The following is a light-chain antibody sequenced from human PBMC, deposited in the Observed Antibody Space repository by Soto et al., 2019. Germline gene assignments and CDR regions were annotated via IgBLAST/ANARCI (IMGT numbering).Light chain of an antibody. Sequence: EIVLTQSPATLSLSPGERATLSCRASQNVRGSVAWYQQKRGQPPRLLIFDDSKRATGIPTRFSGSGSGTDFTLTINTLEPEDFASYYCQQRSRWPPAFGPGTTVELK. J-gene: IGKJ1*01. V-gene: IGKV3-11*01. CDR3: QQRSRWPPA. CDR1: QNVRGS. CDR2: DDS.